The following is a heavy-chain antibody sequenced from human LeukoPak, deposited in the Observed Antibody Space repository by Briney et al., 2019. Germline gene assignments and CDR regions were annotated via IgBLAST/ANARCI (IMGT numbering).Heavy chain of an antibody. J-gene: IGHJ3*02. Sequence: SETLPLTCTVSGGSISSGGYYWSWIRQHPGKGLEWIGYIYYSGSTYYNPSLKSRVTISVDTSKNQFSLKLSSVTAADTAVYYCARHYGGSHDAFDIWGQGTMVTVSS. CDR3: ARHYGGSHDAFDI. CDR1: GGSISSGGYY. V-gene: IGHV4-31*03. D-gene: IGHD4-23*01. CDR2: IYYSGST.